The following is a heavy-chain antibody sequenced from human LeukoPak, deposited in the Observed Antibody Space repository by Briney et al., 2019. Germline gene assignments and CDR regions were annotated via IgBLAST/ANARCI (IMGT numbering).Heavy chain of an antibody. D-gene: IGHD3-22*01. V-gene: IGHV4-34*01. CDR1: GGSFTDYF. J-gene: IGHJ6*02. CDR2: INDYTANT. CDR3: ARGRIAKIVVVHSFHYGMDV. Sequence: SEPLSLTCDVFGGSFTDYFWTWIRQSPGKGLEWIGEINDYTANTNYNPSLNSRVSISLEKSKNQFSLELRSVTAAGTAVYYCARGRIAKIVVVHSFHYGMDVWGQGTTVTVSS.